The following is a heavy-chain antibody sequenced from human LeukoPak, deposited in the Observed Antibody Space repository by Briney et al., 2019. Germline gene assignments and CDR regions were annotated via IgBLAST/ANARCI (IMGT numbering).Heavy chain of an antibody. CDR3: ARRGYSGYEAYFDY. CDR1: GASISSSAR. Sequence: PSGTLSLTCAVSGASISSSARWSWVRPFPGRGLEWIGEVYHGGSTNYNPPLKSRVTISLDNSNNHFSLRLSSVTAADTARYYCARRGYSGYEAYFDYWGQGTLVTVSS. J-gene: IGHJ4*02. CDR2: VYHGGST. V-gene: IGHV4-4*02. D-gene: IGHD5-12*01.